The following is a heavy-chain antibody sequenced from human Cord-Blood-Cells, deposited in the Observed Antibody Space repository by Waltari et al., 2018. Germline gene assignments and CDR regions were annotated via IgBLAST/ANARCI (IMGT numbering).Heavy chain of an antibody. Sequence: QVQLVESGGGVVQPGRSLRLSCAASGFTFSSYAMHWVRHAPGKGLEWVAVISYDGSNKYYADSVKGRFTISRDNSKNTLYLQMNSLRAEDTAVYYCARDQNVDWMGAFDIWGQGTMVTVSS. CDR1: GFTFSSYA. CDR2: ISYDGSNK. V-gene: IGHV3-30*04. J-gene: IGHJ3*02. D-gene: IGHD1-1*01. CDR3: ARDQNVDWMGAFDI.